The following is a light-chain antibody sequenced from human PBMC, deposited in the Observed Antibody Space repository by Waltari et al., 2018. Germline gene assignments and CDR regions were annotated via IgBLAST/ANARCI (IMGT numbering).Light chain of an antibody. J-gene: IGKJ4*01. Sequence: EIVLTQSPDTLSLSPGENATLFCRATQILKFGFIAWYEQKPGQAHRRLIFATSSRAPGIPERFSGGGSGTDFTLTISRLAAEDFGVYFCQHYFKSPPTFGGGTKVEIK. CDR1: QILKFGF. CDR3: QHYFKSPPT. V-gene: IGKV3-20*01. CDR2: ATS.